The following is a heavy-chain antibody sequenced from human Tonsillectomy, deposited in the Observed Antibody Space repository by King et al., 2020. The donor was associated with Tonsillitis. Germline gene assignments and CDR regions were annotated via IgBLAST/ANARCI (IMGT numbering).Heavy chain of an antibody. CDR3: ARASLRYWYFDL. CDR1: GFTFSNYG. CDR2: IWYDGSNK. Sequence: VQLVESGGGMVQPGRSLSVSCAASGFTFSNYGMHWVRQAPGKGLEWVSVIWYDGSNKYYADSVRGRFSISRDNSKNTVYLQMNSLRVEDTAVYYCARASLRYWYFDLWGRGTLVTVSS. V-gene: IGHV3-33*08. J-gene: IGHJ2*01.